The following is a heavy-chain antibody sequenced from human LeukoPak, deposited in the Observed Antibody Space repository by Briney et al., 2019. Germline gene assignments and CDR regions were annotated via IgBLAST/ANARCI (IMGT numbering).Heavy chain of an antibody. V-gene: IGHV3-7*01. CDR1: VFTFSNYW. CDR3: AREGLVAVTIDY. CDR2: INRDGSEK. D-gene: IGHD5-12*01. Sequence: GGSLRLSCAASVFTFSNYWMTWVRQAPGKGLEWVANINRDGSEKYYVDSVKGRFTISRGNAKNSLYLQMNSLRAEDTAVYYCAREGLVAVTIDYWGQGTLVTVSS. J-gene: IGHJ4*02.